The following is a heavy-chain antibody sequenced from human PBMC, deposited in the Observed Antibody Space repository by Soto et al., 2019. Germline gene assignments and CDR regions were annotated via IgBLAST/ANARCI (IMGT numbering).Heavy chain of an antibody. V-gene: IGHV3-7*01. CDR1: GFTFSSYY. CDR2: IKQEVSEK. J-gene: IGHJ6*03. D-gene: IGHD6-13*01. Sequence: EVQLVESGGGLVQPGGSLRLSCAASGFTFSSYYMSWVRQAPGKGLEWVANIKQEVSEKSYVDSVKGRFTISRDNAKNSLYLQMSSLRAEDTAVYYCARVRQQLTVGLRPYYHYYMDVWGKGTTVTVSS. CDR3: ARVRQQLTVGLRPYYHYYMDV.